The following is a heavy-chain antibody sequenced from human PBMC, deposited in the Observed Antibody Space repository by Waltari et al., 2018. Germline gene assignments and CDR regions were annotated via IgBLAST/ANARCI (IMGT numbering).Heavy chain of an antibody. CDR1: GFTFSRYS. J-gene: IGHJ6*02. CDR2: ISSSSSTI. CDR3: ARDGPEYYSGFDV. Sequence: EVQLVESGGGLVQPGGSLRLSCAASGFTFSRYSMNWVRQAPGKGLEWVSYISSSSSTIYYADSVKGRLTISRDNAKNSLYLQMNSLGAEDTAVYYCARDGPEYYSGFDVWGLGTTVIVS. V-gene: IGHV3-48*04.